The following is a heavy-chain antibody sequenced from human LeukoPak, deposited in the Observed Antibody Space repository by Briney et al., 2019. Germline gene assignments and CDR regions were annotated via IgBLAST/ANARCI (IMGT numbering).Heavy chain of an antibody. CDR1: GFTFSNAW. D-gene: IGHD5-18*01. CDR3: TTGYSYSY. J-gene: IGHJ4*02. V-gene: IGHV3-15*01. Sequence: GGSLRLSCAASGFTFSNAWMSWVRQAPGKGLEWVGRIKSKTGGGTTDYAAPVKGRFTTSRDDSKNTLYLQMNSLKTEDTAVYYCTTGYSYSYWGQGTLVTVSS. CDR2: IKSKTGGGTT.